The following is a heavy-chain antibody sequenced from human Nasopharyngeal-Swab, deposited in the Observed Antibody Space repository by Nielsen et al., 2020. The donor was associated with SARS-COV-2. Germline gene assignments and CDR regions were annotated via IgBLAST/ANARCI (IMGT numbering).Heavy chain of an antibody. CDR2: IYYSGNT. CDR3: ARANRSGIFGVVLNFDY. J-gene: IGHJ4*02. V-gene: IGHV4-31*02. D-gene: IGHD3-3*01. Sequence: WIRQPPGKGLEWIGYIYYSGNTYYNPSLKSRVTISVDTSKNQFSLKLSSVTAADTAVYYCARANRSGIFGVVLNFDYWGQGTRVTVSS.